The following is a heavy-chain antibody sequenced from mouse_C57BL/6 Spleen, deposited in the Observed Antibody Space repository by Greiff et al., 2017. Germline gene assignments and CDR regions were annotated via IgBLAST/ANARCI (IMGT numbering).Heavy chain of an antibody. Sequence: QVQLKHSGAELVRPGASVTLSCKASGYTFTDYEMHWVKQTPVHGLEWIGAIDPETGGTAYNQKFKGKAILTADKSSSTAYMELRSLTSEDSAVYYCTRHGSSHGYFDVWGTGTTVTVSS. V-gene: IGHV1-15*01. CDR3: TRHGSSHGYFDV. CDR1: GYTFTDYE. J-gene: IGHJ1*03. CDR2: IDPETGGT. D-gene: IGHD1-1*01.